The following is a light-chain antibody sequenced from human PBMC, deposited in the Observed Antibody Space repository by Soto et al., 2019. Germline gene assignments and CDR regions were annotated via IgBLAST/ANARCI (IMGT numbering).Light chain of an antibody. V-gene: IGLV2-8*01. CDR3: SSYAGSSPVV. CDR2: EVS. CDR1: SSDVGGYNY. J-gene: IGLJ2*01. Sequence: QSALTQPPSASGSPGQSVTISCTGTSSDVGGYNYVSWYQQHPGKAPKLMIYEVSKRPSGVPDRFSGSKSSNTASLTVSGLQAEDEADYYCSSYAGSSPVVFGGGTKLTVL.